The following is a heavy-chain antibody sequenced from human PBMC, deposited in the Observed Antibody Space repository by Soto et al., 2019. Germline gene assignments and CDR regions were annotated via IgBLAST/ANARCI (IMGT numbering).Heavy chain of an antibody. CDR1: RLTFSTYD. CDR2: IWSDASRE. V-gene: IGHV3-33*02. D-gene: IGHD3-16*01. CDR3: AGEPRGGAYDMDV. J-gene: IGHJ6*02. Sequence: GGSLRLSCAASRLTFSTYDMHWVRQAPGKGLEWVALIWSDASREFYADSVKGRFSISRDNSTYTLFLQMNGLRVEDTAVYYCAGEPRGGAYDMDVWGQGTTVTVSS.